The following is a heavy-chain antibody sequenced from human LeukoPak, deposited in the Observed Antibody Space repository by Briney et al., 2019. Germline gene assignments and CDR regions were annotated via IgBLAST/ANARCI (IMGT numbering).Heavy chain of an antibody. CDR3: ARGIGAADF. CDR2: IYYGGST. J-gene: IGHJ4*02. D-gene: IGHD3-16*01. V-gene: IGHV4-30-4*01. CDR1: GGSISSADYY. Sequence: PSQTLSLTCTVSGGSISSADYYWSWIRQPPGKGLEWIAYIYYGGSTYYNPSLKSRVTISVDTSKNQFSMKLSSVTAADTAVYYCARGIGAADFWGQGILVTVSS.